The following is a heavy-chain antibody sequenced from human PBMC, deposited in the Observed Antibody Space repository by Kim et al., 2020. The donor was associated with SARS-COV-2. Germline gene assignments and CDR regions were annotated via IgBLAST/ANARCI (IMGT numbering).Heavy chain of an antibody. CDR2: ISASSTLM. Sequence: GGSLRLSCAASGFPFNTSSMNWVRQAPGKGLEWVARISASSTLMDYADSVKGRFTISRDNAKNSVYLQMNGLTDDDTAVYYCARGALDSWGQGTRVTVSS. J-gene: IGHJ3*02. V-gene: IGHV3-48*02. CDR3: ARGALDS. CDR1: GFPFNTSS.